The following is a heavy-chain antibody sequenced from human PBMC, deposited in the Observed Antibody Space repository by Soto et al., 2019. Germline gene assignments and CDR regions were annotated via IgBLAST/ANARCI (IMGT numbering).Heavy chain of an antibody. Sequence: QVQLVESGGGAAQPGTSLTLSCAASGFSFGAYGMHWVRQAPGKGLEWVAVVSADGNRQLYADSVRGRFTISRDNSKNNLHLQMNRLRSDYTAMYYCPKVSVSYVDPNLGLAEAYWGQGARVTVSS. CDR3: PKVSVSYVDPNLGLAEAY. J-gene: IGHJ4*02. D-gene: IGHD3-16*01. V-gene: IGHV3-30*18. CDR2: VSADGNRQ. CDR1: GFSFGAYG.